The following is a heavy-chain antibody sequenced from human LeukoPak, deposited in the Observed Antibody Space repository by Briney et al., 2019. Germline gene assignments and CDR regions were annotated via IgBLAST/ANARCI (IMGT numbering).Heavy chain of an antibody. CDR3: ARGHDTYYYDSSGYKGDY. CDR2: IRGSGSTI. Sequence: PGGSLRLSCAASGFTSSDYYMSWIRQAPGKGLEWVSYIRGSGSTIYYADSVKGRFTISRDNAKNSLYLQMNSLRAEDTAVYYCARGHDTYYYDSSGYKGDYWGQGTLVTVSS. V-gene: IGHV3-11*04. D-gene: IGHD3-22*01. CDR1: GFTSSDYY. J-gene: IGHJ4*02.